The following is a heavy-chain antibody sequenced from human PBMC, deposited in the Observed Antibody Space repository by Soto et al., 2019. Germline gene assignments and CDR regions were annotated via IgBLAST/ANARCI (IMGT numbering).Heavy chain of an antibody. V-gene: IGHV1-2*02. D-gene: IGHD6-6*01. CDR3: ARSLSTIGGRPDS. Sequence: XSVKVSCKASGYTFTGYYMHWVRQAPGQGLEWMGWINPNSGDTKYAQKFQGRVTMTRDTSTRTAYMEVSRLTSDDTAVYYCARSLSTIGGRPDSWGQGTLVTVSS. CDR1: GYTFTGYY. J-gene: IGHJ4*02. CDR2: INPNSGDT.